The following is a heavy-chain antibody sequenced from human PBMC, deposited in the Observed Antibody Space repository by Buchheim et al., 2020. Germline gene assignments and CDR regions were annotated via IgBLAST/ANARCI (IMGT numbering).Heavy chain of an antibody. CDR2: IIPGLGIA. CDR3: ARTRYCSSTSCLHPLDY. CDR1: GGTFSSYA. V-gene: IGHV1-69*04. D-gene: IGHD2-2*01. J-gene: IGHJ4*02. Sequence: QVQLVQSGAEVKKPGSSVKVSCKASGGTFSSYAISCVRQAAGRGLEWMGRIIPGLGIAYYEHKLQGIATITADKSTSTAYMELSSLRSEDTAVYYWARTRYCSSTSCLHPLDYWGQGTL.